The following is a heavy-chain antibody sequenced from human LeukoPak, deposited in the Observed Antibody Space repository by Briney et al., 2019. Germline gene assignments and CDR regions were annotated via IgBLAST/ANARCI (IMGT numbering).Heavy chain of an antibody. V-gene: IGHV4-4*02. Sequence: SGTLSLTCAVSGGSISSSNWWSWVRQPPGKGLEWIGEIYHSGSTNYNPSLKSRVTISVDKSKNQFSLKLSSETAADTAVYYCARAGTMVRGVINLWGQGTLVTVSS. CDR3: ARAGTMVRGVINL. CDR2: IYHSGST. J-gene: IGHJ5*02. CDR1: GGSISSSNW. D-gene: IGHD3-10*01.